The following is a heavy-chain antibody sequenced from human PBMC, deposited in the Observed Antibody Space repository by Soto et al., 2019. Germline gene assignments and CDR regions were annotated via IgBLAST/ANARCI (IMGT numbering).Heavy chain of an antibody. D-gene: IGHD3-10*01. V-gene: IGHV5-51*01. CDR2: IYPGDSDT. J-gene: IGHJ6*02. CDR3: ARHISYGLGSYGPYYYYYCMDV. Sequence: GESLKISCKGSGYSFTSYWIGWVRQMPGKGLEWMGIIYPGDSDTRYSPSFQGQVTISADKSISTAYLQWSSLKASDTAISYCARHISYGLGSYGPYYYYYCMDVWGQGTTVTVSS. CDR1: GYSFTSYW.